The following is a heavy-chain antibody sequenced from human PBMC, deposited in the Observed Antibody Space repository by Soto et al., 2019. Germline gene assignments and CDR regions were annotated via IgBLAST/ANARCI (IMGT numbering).Heavy chain of an antibody. D-gene: IGHD2-2*02. CDR3: ARDLVVVVPAAIHNYYYYGMDV. V-gene: IGHV1-69*13. J-gene: IGHJ6*02. Sequence: SVKVSCKASGGTFSSYAISWVRQAPGQGLEWMGGIIPIFGTANYAQKFQGRVTITADESTSTAYMGLSSLRSEDTAVYYCARDLVVVVPAAIHNYYYYGMDVWGQGTTVTVSS. CDR1: GGTFSSYA. CDR2: IIPIFGTA.